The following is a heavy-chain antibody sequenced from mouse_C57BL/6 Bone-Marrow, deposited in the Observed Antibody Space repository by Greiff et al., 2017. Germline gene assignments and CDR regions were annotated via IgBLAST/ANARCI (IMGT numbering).Heavy chain of an antibody. CDR3: ARGFHYYGSSPYYFDY. J-gene: IGHJ2*01. CDR2: IYPGDGET. V-gene: IGHV1-82*01. Sequence: VLLQQSGPELVKPGASVKISCKASGYAFSSSWLNWVKQRPGKGLEWSGRIYPGDGETNYNGKLKGMATLSADKSSSTAYMQLSSLTSEDSAVYFCARGFHYYGSSPYYFDYWGQGTTLTVSS. D-gene: IGHD1-1*01. CDR1: GYAFSSSW.